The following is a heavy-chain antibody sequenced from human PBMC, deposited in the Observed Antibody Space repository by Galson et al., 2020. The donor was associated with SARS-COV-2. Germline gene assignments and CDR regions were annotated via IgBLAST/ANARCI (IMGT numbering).Heavy chain of an antibody. J-gene: IGHJ6*03. CDR3: ARGSPHYDFWSGYPEFYYYMDV. CDR2: INHSGST. CDR1: GGSFRGYY. D-gene: IGHD3-3*01. Sequence: SETLSLTCAVYGGSFRGYYWSWIRQPPGKGLEWIGEINHSGSTNYNPSLKSRVTISVDTSKNQFSLKLSSVTAADTAVYYCARGSPHYDFWSGYPEFYYYMDVWGKGTTVTVSS. V-gene: IGHV4-34*01.